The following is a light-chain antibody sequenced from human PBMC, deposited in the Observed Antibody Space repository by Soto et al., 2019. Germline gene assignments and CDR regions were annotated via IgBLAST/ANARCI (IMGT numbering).Light chain of an antibody. Sequence: EIVMSRSPSTLSVSTGERATLSCRASQSVSSNLAWYQQKPGQAPRLLISDASNRATGIPARFSGSGSGTDFTLTISTLEPEDFAVYYCQQRSNWLWTFAQGTKVAIK. CDR1: QSVSSN. V-gene: IGKV3-11*01. CDR2: DAS. CDR3: QQRSNWLWT. J-gene: IGKJ1*01.